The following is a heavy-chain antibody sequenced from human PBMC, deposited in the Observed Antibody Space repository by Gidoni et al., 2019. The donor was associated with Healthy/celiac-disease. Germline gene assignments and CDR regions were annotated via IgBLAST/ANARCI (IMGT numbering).Heavy chain of an antibody. CDR3: AKGGKDYDFWSGYYMDV. V-gene: IGHV3-23*01. CDR1: GFTFSSYA. CDR2: ISGRCGST. J-gene: IGHJ6*03. D-gene: IGHD3-3*01. Sequence: EVQLLESGGCLVQPGGSLRLSCAASGFTFSSYAMSWVRQAPGKGLEWVSAISGRCGSTYYADSVKGRFTSSRDNSKNKLYLQMNSRRAEDTAVYYCAKGGKDYDFWSGYYMDVWGKGTTVTVSS.